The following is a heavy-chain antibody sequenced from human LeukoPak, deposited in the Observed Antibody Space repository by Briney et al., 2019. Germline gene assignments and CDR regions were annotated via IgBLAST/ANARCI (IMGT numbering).Heavy chain of an antibody. J-gene: IGHJ4*02. D-gene: IGHD3-9*01. CDR3: ARWGDYDVLTGYYVPDY. V-gene: IGHV3-23*01. CDR1: GFTFSNYA. CDR2: ILGSGGST. Sequence: GASLRLSCAASGFTFSNYAMSWVRQAPGKGLEWVSAILGSGGSTYYADSVKGRFTVSRDNSKSTLYLQMNSLRAEDTALYYCARWGDYDVLTGYYVPDYWGQGTLVAVSS.